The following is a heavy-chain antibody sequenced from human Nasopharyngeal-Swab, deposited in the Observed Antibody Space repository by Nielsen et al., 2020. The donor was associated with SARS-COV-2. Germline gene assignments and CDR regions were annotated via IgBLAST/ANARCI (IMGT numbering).Heavy chain of an antibody. J-gene: IGHJ4*02. CDR1: GFTFSSYA. CDR2: ISYDGSNK. Sequence: GESLKISCAASGFTFSSYAMHWVCQAPGKGLEWVAVISYDGSNKYYADSVKGRFTISRDNSKNTLYLQMNSLRAEDTAVYYCARDLFHSSSWYEDYWGQGTLVTVSS. CDR3: ARDLFHSSSWYEDY. D-gene: IGHD6-13*01. V-gene: IGHV3-30*04.